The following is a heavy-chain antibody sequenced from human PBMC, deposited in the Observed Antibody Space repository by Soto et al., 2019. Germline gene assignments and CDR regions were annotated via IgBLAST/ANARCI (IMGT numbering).Heavy chain of an antibody. CDR3: ARDPATVTTTGGFDY. J-gene: IGHJ4*02. CDR1: GYTFTSYA. CDR2: INAGNGNT. V-gene: IGHV1-3*01. D-gene: IGHD4-17*01. Sequence: ASVKVSCKASGYTFTSYAMHWVRQAPGQRLEWMGWINAGNGNTKYSQKFQGRVTITRDTSASTAYMELSSLRSEDTAVYYCARDPATVTTTGGFDYWGQGTLVTVSS.